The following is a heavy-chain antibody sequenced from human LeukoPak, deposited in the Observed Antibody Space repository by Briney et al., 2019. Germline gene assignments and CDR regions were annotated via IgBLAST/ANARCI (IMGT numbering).Heavy chain of an antibody. CDR2: FYYNGSP. V-gene: IGHV4-39*01. Sequence: SETLSLTCSVSGGSISSSDFWWGWIRQPTGKGLEWITNFYYNGSPYYNPSLEGRVTISVDASKNQFSLKLSSVTAADTAMYYCARRGQSTAWSFDYWGQGTLVTVSS. CDR1: GGSISSSDFW. J-gene: IGHJ4*02. CDR3: ARRGQSTAWSFDY. D-gene: IGHD3-3*01.